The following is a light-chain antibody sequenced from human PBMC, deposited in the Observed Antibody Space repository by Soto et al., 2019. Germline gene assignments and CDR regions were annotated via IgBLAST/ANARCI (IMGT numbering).Light chain of an antibody. CDR3: QQLLSYPIT. CDR1: QGISSY. CDR2: AAS. J-gene: IGKJ5*01. Sequence: DIQMTQSPSSLSASVGDRVTITCRASQGISSYLAWYQQKPGKAPKLLIYAASTLQSGVPLRLSGSGSGTSFTLTISSLQPEDFATYYCQQLLSYPITFGQGTRLEIK. V-gene: IGKV1-9*01.